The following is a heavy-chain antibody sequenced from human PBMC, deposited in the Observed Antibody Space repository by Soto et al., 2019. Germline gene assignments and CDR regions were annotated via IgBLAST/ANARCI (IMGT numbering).Heavy chain of an antibody. CDR1: GGTFSSYA. CDR2: IIPIFGAA. Sequence: AVKVSCPASGGTFSSYAISWVRQAPGQGLEWMGGIIPIFGAANYAQKFQGRVTITADESTSTAYMELSSLRSEDTAVYYCAISYYECGSGPTLWYYGMDGSGQGTTITVSS. CDR3: AISYYECGSGPTLWYYGMDG. V-gene: IGHV1-69*13. D-gene: IGHD3-3*01. J-gene: IGHJ6*02.